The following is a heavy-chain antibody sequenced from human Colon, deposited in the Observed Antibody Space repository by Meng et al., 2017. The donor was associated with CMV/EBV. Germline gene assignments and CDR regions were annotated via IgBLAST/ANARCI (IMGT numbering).Heavy chain of an antibody. J-gene: IGHJ3*01. CDR1: GFTFSSYS. CDR2: VIWSGVYS. Sequence: GESLKISCAASGFTFSSYSMNWVRQAPGKGLEWVSGVIWSGVYSGYADSVKGRFTISRDNAKNSVYLQMDNLTAADTALYFCARGDTPAANLASFDVWGQGTMVTVSS. D-gene: IGHD2-2*01. CDR3: ARGDTPAANLASFDV. V-gene: IGHV3-20*04.